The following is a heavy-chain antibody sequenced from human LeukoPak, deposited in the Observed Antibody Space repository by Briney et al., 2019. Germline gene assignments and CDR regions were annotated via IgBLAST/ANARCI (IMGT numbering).Heavy chain of an antibody. CDR3: ARGSLVTIFGVVIRYNWFDP. J-gene: IGHJ5*02. CDR1: GYTFSSYD. D-gene: IGHD3-3*01. CDR2: MNPNTGNA. Sequence: ASVKVSCKASGYTFSSYDINWVRQATGQGPEWMGWMNPNTGNAGYAQKFQGRVTMTRNTSISTAYMELSSLRSEDTAVYYCARGSLVTIFGVVIRYNWFDPWGQGTLVTVSS. V-gene: IGHV1-8*01.